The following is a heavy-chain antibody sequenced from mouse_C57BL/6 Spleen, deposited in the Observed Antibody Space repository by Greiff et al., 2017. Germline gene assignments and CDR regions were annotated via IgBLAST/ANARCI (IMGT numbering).Heavy chain of an antibody. J-gene: IGHJ1*03. Sequence: QVQLQQSGAELVRPGASVTLSCKASGYTFTDYEMHWVKQTPVHGLEWIGAIDPETGDTAYNQKFKGKAILTADKSSSTAYMELRSLTSEDSAVYYCTIITTVVEEKYFDVWGTGTTVTVSS. V-gene: IGHV1-15*01. D-gene: IGHD1-1*01. CDR2: IDPETGDT. CDR3: TIITTVVEEKYFDV. CDR1: GYTFTDYE.